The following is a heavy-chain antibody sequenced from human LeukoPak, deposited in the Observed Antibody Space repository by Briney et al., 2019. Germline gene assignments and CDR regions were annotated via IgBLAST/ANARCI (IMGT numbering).Heavy chain of an antibody. D-gene: IGHD5-18*01. CDR3: ATYRQVLLPFES. V-gene: IGHV3-23*01. CDR2: IFPSGGEI. J-gene: IGHJ4*02. Sequence: GGSLRLSCAASGFTFSTFAMIWVRQPPGKGLEWVSSIFPSGGEIHYADSVRGRFTISRDNSKSILSLQMNSLRAEDTAIYYCATYRQVLLPFESWGQGTLVTVSS. CDR1: GFTFSTFA.